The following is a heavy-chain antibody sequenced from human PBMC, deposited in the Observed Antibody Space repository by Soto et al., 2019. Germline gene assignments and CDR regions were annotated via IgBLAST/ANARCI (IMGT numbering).Heavy chain of an antibody. CDR2: IYWDDDK. D-gene: IGHD2-2*01. Sequence: QITLKESGPPLVKPTQTLTLTCTFSGFSLDTTGVGVGWIRQPPGKALEWLALIYWDDDKRYSSSLKSRLTITKDTSKNQVVLAMTDMDPVDTATYYCAHLLGGCSSKGCSPLRYDYWGQGILVTVSS. CDR3: AHLLGGCSSKGCSPLRYDY. J-gene: IGHJ4*02. V-gene: IGHV2-5*02. CDR1: GFSLDTTGVG.